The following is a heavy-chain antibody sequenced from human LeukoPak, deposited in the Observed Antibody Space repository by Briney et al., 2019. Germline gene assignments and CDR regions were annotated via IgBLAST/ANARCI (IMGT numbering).Heavy chain of an antibody. D-gene: IGHD5-24*01. CDR2: INWDSGKT. J-gene: IGHJ4*02. Sequence: GRSLRLSCAASGFTFHDYGMHWVRQAPGKGLEWVSSINWDSGKTYYGDSVKGRFTISRDNAKNSLYLQTNSLRAEDTALYYCAKSGGTKATITWLAVGFDYWGQGTLVTVSS. V-gene: IGHV3-9*01. CDR1: GFTFHDYG. CDR3: AKSGGTKATITWLAVGFDY.